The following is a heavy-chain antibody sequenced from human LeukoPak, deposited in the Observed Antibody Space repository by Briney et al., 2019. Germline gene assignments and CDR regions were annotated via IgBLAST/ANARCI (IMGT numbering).Heavy chain of an antibody. CDR2: INPGRGAQ. Sequence: ASLKVSSKASGYTFTVYYMHWVRQTPGQGLERMGWINPGRGAQNYAQKFQGRVTITRDTSIRTAYMELSRLRSADPAVYSWARLTYYDFCIGYNYAFDIWGQGTMVSVSS. V-gene: IGHV1-2*02. CDR1: GYTFTVYY. CDR3: ARLTYYDFCIGYNYAFDI. D-gene: IGHD3-3*01. J-gene: IGHJ3*02.